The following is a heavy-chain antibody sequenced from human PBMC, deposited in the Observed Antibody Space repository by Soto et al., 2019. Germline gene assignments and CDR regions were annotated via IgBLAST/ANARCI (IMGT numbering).Heavy chain of an antibody. CDR2: IIPILGIA. CDR1: GGTFSSYT. CDR3: ARGPAVAGTRYYGMDV. V-gene: IGHV1-69*02. Sequence: QVQLVQSGAEVKKPGSSVKVSCKASGGTFSSYTISWVRQAPGQGLEWMGRIIPILGIANYAQKFQGRVTITADNSTSTAYMELSSLRSEDTAVYDCARGPAVAGTRYYGMDVWGQGTTVTVSS. J-gene: IGHJ6*02. D-gene: IGHD6-19*01.